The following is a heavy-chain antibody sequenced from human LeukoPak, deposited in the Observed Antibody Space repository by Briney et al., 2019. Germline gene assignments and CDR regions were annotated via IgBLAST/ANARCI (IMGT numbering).Heavy chain of an antibody. CDR3: ARDNPITGTTGWFDP. CDR2: IYYSGST. J-gene: IGHJ5*02. V-gene: IGHV4-31*03. CDR1: GGSISSGGYY. Sequence: SETLSLTCTVSGGSISSGGYYWSWIRQHPGKGLEWIGYIYYSGSTYYNPSLKSRVTISVDTSKNQFSLKLSSVTAADTAVYYCARDNPITGTTGWFDPWGQGTLVTVSS. D-gene: IGHD1-20*01.